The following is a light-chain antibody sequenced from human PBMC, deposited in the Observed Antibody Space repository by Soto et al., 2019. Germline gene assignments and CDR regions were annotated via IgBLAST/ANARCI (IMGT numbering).Light chain of an antibody. CDR1: SSDVGGYNY. CDR2: DVS. Sequence: QSALTQPASLSGSPGQSITVSCTGTSSDVGGYNYVSWYQQHPGKAPKLMIYDVSNRPSGVSNRFSGSKSGNTASLTISGLQAEDEDDYYCSSYTSSSTYVFGTGTKVTVL. CDR3: SSYTSSSTYV. J-gene: IGLJ1*01. V-gene: IGLV2-14*01.